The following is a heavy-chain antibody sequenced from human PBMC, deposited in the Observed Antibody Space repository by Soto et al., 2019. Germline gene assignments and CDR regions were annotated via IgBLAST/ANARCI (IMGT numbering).Heavy chain of an antibody. J-gene: IGHJ5*02. CDR2: FDPEDGET. CDR1: GYTLTELS. Sequence: SVKVSCKVSGYTLTELSMHWVRQAPGKGLEWMGGFDPEDGETIYAQKFQGRVTMTEDTSTDTAYMELSSLRSEDTAVYYCANTMRYSSSWSRPGDSGPFDPWGQGTLVTFS. D-gene: IGHD6-13*01. V-gene: IGHV1-24*01. CDR3: ANTMRYSSSWSRPGDSGPFDP.